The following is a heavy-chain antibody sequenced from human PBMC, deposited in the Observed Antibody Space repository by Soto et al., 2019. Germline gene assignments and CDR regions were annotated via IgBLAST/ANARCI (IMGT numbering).Heavy chain of an antibody. J-gene: IGHJ5*02. Sequence: GSLRLSCAASGFTFSSYGMHWVRQAPGKGLEWVSVISYDASNKYYADSVNRRFTIARANSKNTLYLQMNSLRAEVTAVYYCEKGVYVAGSYYNWCGTWGQGT. CDR3: EKGVYVAGSYYNWCGT. CDR1: GFTFSSYG. D-gene: IGHD3-10*01. V-gene: IGHV3-30*18. CDR2: ISYDASNK.